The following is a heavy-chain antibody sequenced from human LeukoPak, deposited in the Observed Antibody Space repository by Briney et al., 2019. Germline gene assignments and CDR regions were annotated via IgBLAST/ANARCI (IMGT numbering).Heavy chain of an antibody. V-gene: IGHV4-59*01. Sequence: PSETLSLTCTLSGGSMSSYYWNWIRQPPGKGLEWIGYNYGSGSTNYNPSLESRVTISVDMSKNQFSLKMTSVTAADTAVYYCARGRLGSGSYWKWFDPWGQGTLVTVSS. J-gene: IGHJ5*02. CDR1: GGSMSSYY. D-gene: IGHD3-10*01. CDR2: NYGSGST. CDR3: ARGRLGSGSYWKWFDP.